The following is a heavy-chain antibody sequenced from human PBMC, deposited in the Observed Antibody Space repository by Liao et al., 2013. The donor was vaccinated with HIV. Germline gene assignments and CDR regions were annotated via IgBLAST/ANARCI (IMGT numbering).Heavy chain of an antibody. V-gene: IGHV4-39*07. CDR2: IYYSGST. Sequence: QVQLQESGPGLVKPSETLSLTCTVSGGSISSYYWGWIRQPPGKGLEWIGSIYYSGSTYYNPSLKSRVTISVDTSKNQFSLKLSSVTAADTAVYYCACGESDGYYYVKWGGAFEIWGQGTMVTVSS. CDR3: ACGESDGYYYVKWGGAFEI. CDR1: GGSISSYY. J-gene: IGHJ3*02. D-gene: IGHD3-22*01.